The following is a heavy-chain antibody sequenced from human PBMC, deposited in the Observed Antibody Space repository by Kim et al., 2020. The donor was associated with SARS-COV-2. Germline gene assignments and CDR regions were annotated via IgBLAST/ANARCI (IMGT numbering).Heavy chain of an antibody. J-gene: IGHJ5*02. CDR1: GFTFSSYA. CDR2: ISGSGGST. V-gene: IGHV3-23*01. D-gene: IGHD2-2*01. CDR3: AKDTGDCSSTSCYSHWFDP. Sequence: GGSLRLSCAASGFTFSSYAMSWVRQAPGKGLEWVSAISGSGGSTYYADSVKGRFTISRDNSKNTLYLQMNSLRAEDTAVYYCAKDTGDCSSTSCYSHWFDPWGQGTLVTVSS.